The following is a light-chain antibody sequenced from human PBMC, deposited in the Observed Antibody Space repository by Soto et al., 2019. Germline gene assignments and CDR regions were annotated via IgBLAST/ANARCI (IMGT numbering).Light chain of an antibody. CDR3: CSYAGSYSNV. J-gene: IGLJ1*01. Sequence: QSALTQPRSVSGSPGQSVTISCTGTSSDVGGYNYVSWYQQHPGKAPKLMIYDVSKRPSGVPDRFSGSKSGNTASLTISGLQDEDEADYCCCSYAGSYSNVFGTGTKLTVL. CDR2: DVS. CDR1: SSDVGGYNY. V-gene: IGLV2-11*01.